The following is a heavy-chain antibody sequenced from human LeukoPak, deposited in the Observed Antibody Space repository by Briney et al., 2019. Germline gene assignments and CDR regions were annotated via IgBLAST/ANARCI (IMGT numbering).Heavy chain of an antibody. J-gene: IGHJ4*02. CDR1: GYTFTTYG. V-gene: IGHV1-18*01. CDR3: ARGPKGGLDF. CDR2: ISAYNGIT. Sequence: ASVKVSCKASGYTFTTYGISWVRQAPGQGLEWMGWISAYNGITKYAQNLQGRVTMTTDTSTSTAYMELWSLTSDDTARYFCARGPKGGLDFWGQGTLVTVSS. D-gene: IGHD3-16*01.